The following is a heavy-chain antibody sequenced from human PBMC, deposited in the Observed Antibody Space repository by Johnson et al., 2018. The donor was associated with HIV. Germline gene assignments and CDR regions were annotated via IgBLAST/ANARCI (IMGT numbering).Heavy chain of an antibody. V-gene: IGHV3-23*04. CDR2: ISGSGSST. Sequence: EVQLVESGGGLVQPGGSLRLSCAASGFTFSNYAMSWVRQAPGKGLEWVSTISGSGSSTYYVDSVKGRFTISRDNFKNMLYLQMNSLRAEDTAVYYCAKARGLHSGAFDIWGQGTMVTVSS. D-gene: IGHD4-11*01. J-gene: IGHJ3*02. CDR1: GFTFSNYA. CDR3: AKARGLHSGAFDI.